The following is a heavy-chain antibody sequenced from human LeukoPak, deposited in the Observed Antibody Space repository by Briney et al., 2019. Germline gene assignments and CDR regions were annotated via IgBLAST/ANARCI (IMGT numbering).Heavy chain of an antibody. J-gene: IGHJ3*02. CDR1: GDSVSSNSAA. Sequence: SQTLSLTCAISGDSVSSNSAAWNWIRQSPSRGLECLGRTYYRSKWYNDYAVSVKSRITINPDTSKNQFSLQLNSVTPEDTAVYYCARTALYSGYDFFRPPDAFDIWGQGTMVTVSS. D-gene: IGHD5-12*01. CDR2: TYYRSKWYN. V-gene: IGHV6-1*01. CDR3: ARTALYSGYDFFRPPDAFDI.